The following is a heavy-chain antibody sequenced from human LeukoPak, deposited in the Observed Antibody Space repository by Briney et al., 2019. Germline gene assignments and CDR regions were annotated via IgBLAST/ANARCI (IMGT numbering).Heavy chain of an antibody. D-gene: IGHD1-26*01. J-gene: IGHJ4*02. CDR1: GFTFSSYA. Sequence: GGSLRLSCAASGFTFSSYAMSWVRQAPGKGLGWVSAISGSGGSTYYADSVKGRFTISRDNSKNTLYLQMNSLRAEDTAVYYCARGMGAIRGAYFDYWGQGTLVTVSS. V-gene: IGHV3-23*01. CDR3: ARGMGAIRGAYFDY. CDR2: ISGSGGST.